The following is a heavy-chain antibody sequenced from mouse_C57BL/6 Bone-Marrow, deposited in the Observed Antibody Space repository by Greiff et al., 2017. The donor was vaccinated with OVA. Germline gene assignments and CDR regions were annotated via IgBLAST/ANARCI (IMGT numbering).Heavy chain of an antibody. D-gene: IGHD2-4*01. J-gene: IGHJ3*01. CDR3: EGYDYDGGAWFAY. V-gene: IGHV5-4*01. CDR1: GFTFSSYA. Sequence: EVQVVESGGGLVKPGGSLKLSCAASGFTFSSYAMSWVRQTPEKRLEWVATISDGGGYTYYPDNVKGRFTISRDNAKNNLYLQMSHLKSEDTAMYDCEGYDYDGGAWFAYWGQGTLVTVSA. CDR2: ISDGGGYT.